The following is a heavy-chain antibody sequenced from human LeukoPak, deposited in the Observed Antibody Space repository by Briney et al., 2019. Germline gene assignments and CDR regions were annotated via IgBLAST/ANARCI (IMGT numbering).Heavy chain of an antibody. D-gene: IGHD5-18*01. CDR3: ARDTGQPLPYGWFDP. Sequence: GESLKISCKGSGYSFTSYWIGWVRQMPGKGLEWMGIIYPGDSDTRYSPSFQGQVTISADKSISTAYLQWSSLKASDTAMYYCARDTGQPLPYGWFDPWGQGTLVTVSS. CDR2: IYPGDSDT. CDR1: GYSFTSYW. V-gene: IGHV5-51*01. J-gene: IGHJ5*02.